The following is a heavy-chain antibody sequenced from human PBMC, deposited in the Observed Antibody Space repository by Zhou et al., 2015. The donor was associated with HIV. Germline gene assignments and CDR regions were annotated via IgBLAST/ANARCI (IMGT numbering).Heavy chain of an antibody. CDR1: GGTLGNYG. J-gene: IGHJ2*01. D-gene: IGHD6-19*01. CDR2: IIPIFGTA. Sequence: QVQLVQSGAEVKKPGSSVKVSCRASGGTLGNYGISWVRQAPGQGLEWMGGIIPIFGTASYAQRFQGRVTITADESTSTAYMELSSLRSEDTAVYYCARVRGSPGVAGYWYFDLWGRGTLVTVSS. CDR3: ARVRGSPGVAGYWYFDL. V-gene: IGHV1-69*01.